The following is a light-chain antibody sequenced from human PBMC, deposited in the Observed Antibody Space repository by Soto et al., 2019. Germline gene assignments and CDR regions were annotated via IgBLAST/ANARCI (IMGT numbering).Light chain of an antibody. V-gene: IGKV3-20*01. CDR1: QSVSNN. Sequence: DIVMTPSPDSLAVSLGERANLSCRASQSVSNNLAWYQQKPGQAPRLLIYGPSTRATGIPDRFSGSGSGTDFTLTISRLEPEDFAVYYCQQYGSSPWTFGQGTKVDIK. CDR3: QQYGSSPWT. CDR2: GPS. J-gene: IGKJ1*01.